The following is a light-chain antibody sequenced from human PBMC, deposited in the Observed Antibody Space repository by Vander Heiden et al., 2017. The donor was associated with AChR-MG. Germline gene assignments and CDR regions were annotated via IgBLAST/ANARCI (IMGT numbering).Light chain of an antibody. CDR3: LQHNSYPVT. J-gene: IGKJ4*01. Sequence: DIRITQSPSSLSASVGDRVTITCRAGQAIRRDLDWYQQKPGQAPKRLVYSASMLQSGVPSRFSGSGAGTDFTLTISSLRPEDSAVYFCLQHNSYPVTFGGGTKVEIK. V-gene: IGKV1-17*01. CDR1: QAIRRD. CDR2: SAS.